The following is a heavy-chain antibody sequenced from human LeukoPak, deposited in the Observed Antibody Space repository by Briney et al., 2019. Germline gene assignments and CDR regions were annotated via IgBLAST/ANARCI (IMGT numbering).Heavy chain of an antibody. V-gene: IGHV3-20*04. CDR2: INWNGGST. CDR1: GFTFDDYG. CDR3: ARGGRDAYNFGYYYYMDV. Sequence: GGSLRLSCAASGFTFDDYGMSWVRQAPGKGLEWVSGINWNGGSTGYADSVKGRFTISRDNAKNSLYLQMHSLRAEDTALYYCARGGRDAYNFGYYYYMDVWGKGTTVTVSS. J-gene: IGHJ6*03. D-gene: IGHD5-24*01.